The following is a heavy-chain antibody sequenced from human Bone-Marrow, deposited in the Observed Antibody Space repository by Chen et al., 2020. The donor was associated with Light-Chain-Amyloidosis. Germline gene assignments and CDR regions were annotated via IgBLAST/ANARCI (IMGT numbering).Heavy chain of an antibody. CDR1: GFAFSSYA. D-gene: IGHD3-9*01. V-gene: IGHV3-23*04. CDR2: ISGSGGSR. Sequence: EVQLVASGGGLLQLGGSLRRSGAASGFAFSSYAMSRVRQAPGKELEWVSTISGSGGSRYYGDSVKGRLTISRDNSKNALFLQMNSLRAEDTAVYYCAKDISYDDILPGYPADAFDIWGQGTMVTVSS. CDR3: AKDISYDDILPGYPADAFDI. J-gene: IGHJ3*02.